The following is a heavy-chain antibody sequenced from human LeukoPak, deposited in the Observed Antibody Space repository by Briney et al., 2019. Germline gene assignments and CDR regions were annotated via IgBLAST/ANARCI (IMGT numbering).Heavy chain of an antibody. V-gene: IGHV3-74*03. CDR3: GRGPRIAYYGVDV. Sequence: PGGSLRLSCAASDFTFSSYWMHWVRQAPGKGLVWVSRINGDGGSTTYADSVKGRFTISRDNAKNTLYLQMNSLRAEDTAMYYCGRGPRIAYYGVDVWGKGTTVTVSS. CDR2: INGDGGST. CDR1: DFTFSSYW. J-gene: IGHJ6*04. D-gene: IGHD6-13*01.